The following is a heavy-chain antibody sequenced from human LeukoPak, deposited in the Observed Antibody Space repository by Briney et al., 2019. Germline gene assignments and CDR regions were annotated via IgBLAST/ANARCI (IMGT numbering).Heavy chain of an antibody. Sequence: SETLSLTCAVSGDSISSSNWWSWVRRPPGKGLEWIGEIYHSGSTNYNPSLKSRVTISVDKSKNQFSLKLSSVTAADTAVYYCARDKRLLVRWGFDPWGQGTLVTVSS. CDR1: GDSISSSNW. CDR3: ARDKRLLVRWGFDP. J-gene: IGHJ5*02. CDR2: IYHSGST. V-gene: IGHV4-4*02. D-gene: IGHD3-10*01.